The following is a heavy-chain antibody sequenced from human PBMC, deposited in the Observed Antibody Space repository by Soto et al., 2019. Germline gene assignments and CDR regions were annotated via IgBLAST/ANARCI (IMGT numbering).Heavy chain of an antibody. CDR1: GGTFSSYA. Sequence: SVKVSCKASGGTFSSYAISWVRQAPGQGLEWMGGIVPIFGTANYAQKFQGRVTITADESTSTAYMELSSLRSEDTAVYYCARNFWESSYGPLDDAFDIWGQGTMVTVSS. D-gene: IGHD5-18*01. CDR2: IVPIFGTA. V-gene: IGHV1-69*13. CDR3: ARNFWESSYGPLDDAFDI. J-gene: IGHJ3*02.